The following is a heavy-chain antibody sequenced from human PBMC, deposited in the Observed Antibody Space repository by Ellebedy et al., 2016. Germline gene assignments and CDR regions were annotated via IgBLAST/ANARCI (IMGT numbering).Heavy chain of an antibody. J-gene: IGHJ6*03. Sequence: SETLSLXXTVSGGSVDTYYWTWIRQSPGKGLEWIGYVFYGGSTKYNPSLRSRVTISLDTSKNRFSLKVTSVSAADTAVYYCARETAGRRGGYYMDVWGKGTTVTVSS. CDR2: VFYGGST. D-gene: IGHD6-6*01. CDR1: GGSVDTYY. CDR3: ARETAGRRGGYYMDV. V-gene: IGHV4-59*02.